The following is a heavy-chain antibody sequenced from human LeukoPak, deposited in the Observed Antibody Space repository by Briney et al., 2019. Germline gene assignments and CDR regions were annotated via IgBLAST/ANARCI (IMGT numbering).Heavy chain of an antibody. V-gene: IGHV4-31*03. CDR3: ARVLRYYYDSSGPYYFDY. CDR2: IYYSGST. Sequence: SETLSLTCTVSGGSISSGGYYWSWIRQHPGKGLEWIGYIYYSGSTYYNPSLKGRVTISVDTSKNQFSLKLGSVTAADTAVYYCARVLRYYYDSSGPYYFDYWGQGTLVTVSS. CDR1: GGSISSGGYY. J-gene: IGHJ4*02. D-gene: IGHD3-22*01.